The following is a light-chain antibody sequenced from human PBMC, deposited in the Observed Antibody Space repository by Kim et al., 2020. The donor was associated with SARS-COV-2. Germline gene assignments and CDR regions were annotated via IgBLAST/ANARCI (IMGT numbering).Light chain of an antibody. CDR3: QAWDSSTKGV. CDR2: QDT. V-gene: IGLV3-1*01. CDR1: RVGDTY. J-gene: IGLJ3*02. Sequence: VSPGQTASITCSGVRVGDTYVCWYQQKPGQTPALVIYQDTKRPSGIPERVSGADAGKTATLTISGTQAMEDADYYCQAWDSSTKGVFGGGTQLTVL.